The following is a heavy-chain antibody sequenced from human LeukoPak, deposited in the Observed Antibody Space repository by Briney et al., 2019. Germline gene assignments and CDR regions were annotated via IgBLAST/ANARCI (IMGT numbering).Heavy chain of an antibody. Sequence: SETLSLTCAVYGGSFSGYYWSWIRQPPGKGLEWIGEIYHSGSTNYNPSLKSRVTISVDKSKNQFSLKLSSVTAADTAVYYCARRSLVRGVKYPGYDYWGQGTLVTVSS. CDR3: ARRSLVRGVKYPGYDY. V-gene: IGHV4-34*01. J-gene: IGHJ4*02. CDR1: GGSFSGYY. CDR2: IYHSGST. D-gene: IGHD3-10*01.